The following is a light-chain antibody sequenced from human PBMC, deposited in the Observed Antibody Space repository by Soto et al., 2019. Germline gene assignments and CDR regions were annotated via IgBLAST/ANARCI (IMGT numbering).Light chain of an antibody. CDR1: SSDVGGYNY. CDR2: DVS. J-gene: IGLJ1*01. CDR3: SSYTSSSTSCV. Sequence: QSVLTQPASVSGSPGQSITISCIGTSSDVGGYNYVSWYQQHPGKAPKLMIYDVSNRPSGVSNRFSGSESGNTASLTISGLQAEDEADYYCSSYTSSSTSCVFGTGTKVTVL. V-gene: IGLV2-14*03.